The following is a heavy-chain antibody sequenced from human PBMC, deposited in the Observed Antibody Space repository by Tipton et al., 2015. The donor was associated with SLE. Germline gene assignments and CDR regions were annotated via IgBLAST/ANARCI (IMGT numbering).Heavy chain of an antibody. D-gene: IGHD3-22*01. J-gene: IGHJ6*02. Sequence: TLSLTCSVSGGSITNTYYWGWIRQPPGKGLEWIGSISYSGNTYYNPSLKSRVTISVDASNNHFSLKLTFVTAADTAVYYCARHSDTSGYYYSGMDVWGQGTSVTVSS. CDR3: ARHSDTSGYYYSGMDV. CDR2: ISYSGNT. CDR1: GGSITNTYY. V-gene: IGHV4-39*07.